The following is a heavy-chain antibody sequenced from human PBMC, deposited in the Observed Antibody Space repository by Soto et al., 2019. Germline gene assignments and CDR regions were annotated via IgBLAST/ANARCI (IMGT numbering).Heavy chain of an antibody. Sequence: LGESQKISCNGAGYTFTDYWISWVRQMPGKGLEWMGRIDPSDSYTSNSPSFQGHVTISADKSINTAYMQWSSLKASDTAMYYCVRHRVGSYYYFDYWGQGTLVTVSS. CDR1: GYTFTDYW. CDR3: VRHRVGSYYYFDY. CDR2: IDPSDSYT. J-gene: IGHJ4*02. D-gene: IGHD1-26*01. V-gene: IGHV5-10-1*01.